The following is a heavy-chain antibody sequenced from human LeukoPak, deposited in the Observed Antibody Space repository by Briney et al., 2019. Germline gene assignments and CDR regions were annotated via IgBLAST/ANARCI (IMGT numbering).Heavy chain of an antibody. CDR2: IIPIFGTA. V-gene: IGHV1-69*05. D-gene: IGHD4-17*01. Sequence: ASVKVSCKASGGTFNRYAVTWVRQAPGQGLEWLGGIIPIFGTANYAQKFQGRVTITTDESTNTAYMELTSLTSEDTAVYYCASGKYGLRSWFDPWGQGTLVTV. J-gene: IGHJ5*02. CDR1: GGTFNRYA. CDR3: ASGKYGLRSWFDP.